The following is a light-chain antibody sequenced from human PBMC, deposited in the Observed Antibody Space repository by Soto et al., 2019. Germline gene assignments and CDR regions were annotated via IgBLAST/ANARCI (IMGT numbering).Light chain of an antibody. CDR3: QQYNTYQGT. CDR1: QNIDKW. CDR2: DAS. J-gene: IGKJ1*01. V-gene: IGKV1-5*01. Sequence: DIQMTQSPSTLSASVGDRVSITCRASQNIDKWLAWYQQKPQKAPKLLIFDASTLESGVPSRFSGSGSGTEFILTISSLQPDDFATYYCQQYNTYQGTFGPGTKVEIK.